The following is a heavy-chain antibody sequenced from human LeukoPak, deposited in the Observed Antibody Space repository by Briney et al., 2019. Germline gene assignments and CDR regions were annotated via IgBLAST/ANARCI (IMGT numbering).Heavy chain of an antibody. CDR3: AKGALSTDCSSTSCYEGGFDY. CDR1: GFTFSSYA. J-gene: IGHJ4*02. V-gene: IGHV3-23*01. Sequence: PGGSLRLSCAASGFTFSSYAMSWVRQAPGQGLEWVSAISGSGGSTYYADSVKGRFTISRDNSKNTLYLQMNSLRAEDTAVYYCAKGALSTDCSSTSCYEGGFDYWGQGTLVTVSS. D-gene: IGHD2-2*01. CDR2: ISGSGGST.